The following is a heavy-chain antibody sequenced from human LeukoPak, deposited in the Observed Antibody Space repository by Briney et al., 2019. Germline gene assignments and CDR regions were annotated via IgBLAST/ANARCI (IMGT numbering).Heavy chain of an antibody. J-gene: IGHJ4*02. CDR2: IYTDGDT. Sequence: SETLSLTCTMSGASISSYWWSWIRQPAGKGLEWIGRIYTDGDTNLNPSLKSRVTVSLDTSKNQFSLKLISVTAADTAVYYCATAPPGCGGTCAFDSWGQGTLVTVSS. D-gene: IGHD2-15*01. CDR3: ATAPPGCGGTCAFDS. V-gene: IGHV4-4*07. CDR1: GASISSYW.